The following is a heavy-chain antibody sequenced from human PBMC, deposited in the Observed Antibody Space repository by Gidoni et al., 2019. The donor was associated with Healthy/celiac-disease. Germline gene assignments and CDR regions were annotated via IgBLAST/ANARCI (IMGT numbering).Heavy chain of an antibody. CDR2: ISYDGSNK. Sequence: VRQAPGKGLEWVAVISYDGSNKYYADSVKGRFTISRDNSKNTLYLQMNSLRAEDTAVYYCARDGDTMVRGVNDAFDIWGQGTMVTVSS. CDR3: ARDGDTMVRGVNDAFDI. D-gene: IGHD3-10*01. V-gene: IGHV3-30-3*01. J-gene: IGHJ3*02.